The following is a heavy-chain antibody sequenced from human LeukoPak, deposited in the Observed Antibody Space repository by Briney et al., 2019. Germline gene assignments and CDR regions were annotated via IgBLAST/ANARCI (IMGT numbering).Heavy chain of an antibody. CDR1: GFTFSSHW. J-gene: IGHJ4*02. V-gene: IGHV3-7*01. Sequence: GGSLRLSCAASGFTFSSHWMTWVRQVPGKGPEWVANINQDGSDKYCVDSVKGRFTISRDNAKNSLYLQMNSLRLEDTAVYYCATSGGAFAYWGQGTLVTVSS. D-gene: IGHD1-26*01. CDR3: ATSGGAFAY. CDR2: INQDGSDK.